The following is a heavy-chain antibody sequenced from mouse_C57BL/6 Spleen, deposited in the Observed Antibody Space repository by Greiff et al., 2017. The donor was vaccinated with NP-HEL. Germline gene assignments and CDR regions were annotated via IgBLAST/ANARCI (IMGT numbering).Heavy chain of an antibody. CDR3: AIVITRDY. CDR1: GYTFTSYW. CDR2: INPSNGRT. J-gene: IGHJ2*01. Sequence: VQLQQSGAELVKPGASVKLSCKASGYTFTSYWMHWVKQRPGQGLEWIGEINPSNGRTNYNEKFKSKATLTVDESSSTAYMQLSSPTSEDSAVYYCAIVITRDYWGQGTTLTVSS. D-gene: IGHD2-5*01. V-gene: IGHV1S81*02.